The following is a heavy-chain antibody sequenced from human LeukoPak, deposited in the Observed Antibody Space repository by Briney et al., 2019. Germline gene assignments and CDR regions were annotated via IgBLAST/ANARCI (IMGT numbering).Heavy chain of an antibody. D-gene: IGHD3-9*01. Sequence: GGSLRLSCAVSGFAFGSEAMSWVRQSPARGLEWVASISPGGGTTYYADYVKGRFTISRDNSKNTLYLQMNSLRAEDTAVYYCAKGGYDILTGYYSYYYYGMDVWGQGTTVTVSS. CDR1: GFAFGSEA. J-gene: IGHJ6*02. V-gene: IGHV3-23*01. CDR3: AKGGYDILTGYYSYYYYGMDV. CDR2: ISPGGGTT.